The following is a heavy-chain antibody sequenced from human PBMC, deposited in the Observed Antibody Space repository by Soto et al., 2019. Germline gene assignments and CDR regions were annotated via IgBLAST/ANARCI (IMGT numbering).Heavy chain of an antibody. CDR3: ARGGPENDY. Sequence: QVQLVQSGAEVTKPGSSVKVSCKASGGTFSSYALSWVRQAPGQGLEWMGGIIPMSGATNYAQKFQGRVTFTADESTNTAYLELTSLRPEDTAVYYCARGGPENDYWGQGTLVTVSS. D-gene: IGHD1-26*01. J-gene: IGHJ4*02. CDR1: GGTFSSYA. CDR2: IIPMSGAT. V-gene: IGHV1-69*12.